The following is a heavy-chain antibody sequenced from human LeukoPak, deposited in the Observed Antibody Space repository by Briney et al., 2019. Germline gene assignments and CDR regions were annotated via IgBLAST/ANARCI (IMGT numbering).Heavy chain of an antibody. CDR1: GYTFTGYY. Sequence: SVKVSCKASGYTFTGYYMHWVRQAPGQGLEWMGWINPNSGGTNYAQKFQGRVTMTRDTSISTAYMELSRLRSDDTAVYYCARSGYGGSYRFFDYWGQGTLVTVSS. D-gene: IGHD1-26*01. V-gene: IGHV1-2*02. J-gene: IGHJ4*02. CDR3: ARSGYGGSYRFFDY. CDR2: INPNSGGT.